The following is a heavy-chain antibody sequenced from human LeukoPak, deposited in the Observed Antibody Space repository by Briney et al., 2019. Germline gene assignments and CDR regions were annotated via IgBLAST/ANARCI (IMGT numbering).Heavy chain of an antibody. D-gene: IGHD3-9*01. J-gene: IGHJ4*02. Sequence: SETLSLTCAVYGGSFSGYYWSRIRQPPGKGLEWIGEINHSGSTNYNPSLKSRVTISVDTSKNQFSLKLSSVTAADTAVYYCARGTYYDILTGYTSVRLDYWGQGTPVTVSS. CDR1: GGSFSGYY. V-gene: IGHV4-34*01. CDR2: INHSGST. CDR3: ARGTYYDILTGYTSVRLDY.